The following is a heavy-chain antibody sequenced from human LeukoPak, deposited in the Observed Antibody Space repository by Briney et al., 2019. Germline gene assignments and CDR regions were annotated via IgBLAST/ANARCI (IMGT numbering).Heavy chain of an antibody. Sequence: GGSLRLSCAASGFTFSSDAVSWVRQAPGKGLEWVSGISGGHGGTYYAPSVTGRSSISRDDYKNTLYLQVNSLRAEDTAVYYCAKGQYASGWNSGNYWGQGTLVTVSS. D-gene: IGHD1/OR15-1a*01. CDR1: GFTFSSDA. CDR3: AKGQYASGWNSGNY. CDR2: ISGGHGGT. V-gene: IGHV3-23*01. J-gene: IGHJ4*02.